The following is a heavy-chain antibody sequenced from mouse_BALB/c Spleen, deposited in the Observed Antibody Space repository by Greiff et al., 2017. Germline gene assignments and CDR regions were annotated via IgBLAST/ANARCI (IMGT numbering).Heavy chain of an antibody. D-gene: IGHD1-1*01. CDR1: GFTFSSYT. CDR3: TREVTTVALDY. Sequence: EVKVVESGGGLVKPGGSLKLSCAASGFTFSSYTMSWVRQTPEKRLEWVATISSGGSYTYYPDSVKGRFTISRDNAKNTLYLQMSSLKSEDTAMYYCTREVTTVALDYWGQGTTLTVSS. CDR2: ISSGGSYT. J-gene: IGHJ2*01. V-gene: IGHV5-6-4*01.